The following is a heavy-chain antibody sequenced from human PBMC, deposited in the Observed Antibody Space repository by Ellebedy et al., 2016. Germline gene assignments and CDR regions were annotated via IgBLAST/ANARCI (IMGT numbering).Heavy chain of an antibody. V-gene: IGHV4-59*08. D-gene: IGHD3-10*01. J-gene: IGHJ3*02. CDR2: MSGGGSP. CDR1: SGAISGNY. Sequence: SETLSLTCSVPSGAISGNYWSWIRQPPGKGLEWIGYMSGGGSPRYNPSLKSRLSISVDASKDQLSLKLSSVTAADTAVYYCARQRPYPNRAFDIWGQGTVVTVSS. CDR3: ARQRPYPNRAFDI.